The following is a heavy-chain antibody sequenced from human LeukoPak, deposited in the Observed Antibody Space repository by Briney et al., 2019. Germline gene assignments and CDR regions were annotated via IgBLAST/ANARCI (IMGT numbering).Heavy chain of an antibody. V-gene: IGHV4-59*01. CDR3: ARGDYYDSSGYFDY. J-gene: IGHJ4*01. CDR1: GGSISSYY. Sequence: SETLSLTCTVSGGSISSYYWSWIRQPPGKGLEWIGYIYYSGSTNYNPSLKSRVTISVDTSKNQFSLKLSSVTAADTAVYYCARGDYYDSSGYFDYWGHGPLVTVSS. CDR2: IYYSGST. D-gene: IGHD3-22*01.